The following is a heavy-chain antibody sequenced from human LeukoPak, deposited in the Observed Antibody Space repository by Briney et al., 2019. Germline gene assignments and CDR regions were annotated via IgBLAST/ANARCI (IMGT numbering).Heavy chain of an antibody. V-gene: IGHV4-59*01. J-gene: IGHJ4*02. CDR3: ARYGRAGSLFAY. CDR1: GGSISGYY. D-gene: IGHD6-19*01. Sequence: SQTLSLTCAVSGGSISGYYWSWIRQPPGKGLEWVGYISYSGSTNYKPSLKSRVTTSVDTSKNQFSLKLSSVTAADTAIYYCARYGRAGSLFAYWGQGTLVTVSS. CDR2: ISYSGST.